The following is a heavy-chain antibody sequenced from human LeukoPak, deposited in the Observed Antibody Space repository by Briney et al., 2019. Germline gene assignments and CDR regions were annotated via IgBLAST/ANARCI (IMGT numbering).Heavy chain of an antibody. CDR2: IYYSGST. D-gene: IGHD3-10*01. Sequence: SETLSLTCTVSGGSISSGGYYWSWIRQHPGKGLEWIGYIYYSGSTYYNPSPKSRVTISVDTSKNQFSLKLSSVTAADTAVYYCARDHRIGSEYYYYYYGMDVWGQGTTVTVSS. V-gene: IGHV4-31*03. J-gene: IGHJ6*02. CDR3: ARDHRIGSEYYYYYYGMDV. CDR1: GGSISSGGYY.